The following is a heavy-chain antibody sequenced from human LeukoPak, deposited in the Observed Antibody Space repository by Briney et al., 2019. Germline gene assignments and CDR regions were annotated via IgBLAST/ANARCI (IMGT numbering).Heavy chain of an antibody. CDR1: GFTFSSYA. V-gene: IGHV3-30*01. CDR2: ISYDGSNK. D-gene: IGHD3-22*01. J-gene: IGHJ4*02. CDR3: ARGAGYYDSSGYYPFGY. Sequence: PGGSLRLSCAASGFTFSSYAMHWVRQAPGKGLEWVAVISYDGSNKYYADSVKGRFTISRDNSKNTLYLQMNSLRAEDTAVYYCARGAGYYDSSGYYPFGYWGQGTLVTVSS.